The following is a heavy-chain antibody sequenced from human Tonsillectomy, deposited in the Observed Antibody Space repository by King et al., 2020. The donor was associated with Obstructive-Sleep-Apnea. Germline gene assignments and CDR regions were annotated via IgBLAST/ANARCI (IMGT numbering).Heavy chain of an antibody. V-gene: IGHV4-59*01. CDR2: IYYSGST. CDR1: GGSISSYY. CDR3: ARGLYRGVRGIYYYGLDV. D-gene: IGHD3-10*01. J-gene: IGHJ6*02. Sequence: VQLQESGPGLVKPSETLSLTCTVSGGSISSYYWSWIRQPPGKGLEWIGYIYYSGSTNYNPSLKSRVTISVDTSKNQTSLKLSSVTAADTAVYYCARGLYRGVRGIYYYGLDVWGQGTTVTVSS.